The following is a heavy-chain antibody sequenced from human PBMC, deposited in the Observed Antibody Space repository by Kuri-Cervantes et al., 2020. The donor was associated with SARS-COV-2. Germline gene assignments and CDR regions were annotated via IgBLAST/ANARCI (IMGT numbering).Heavy chain of an antibody. D-gene: IGHD3-3*01. J-gene: IGHJ2*01. Sequence: GESLKISCAASGFTFSSYWMHWVRQAPGKGLVWVSRINSDGSSTSYADSVKGRFTISRDNAMNTLYLQMNSLRAEDTAVYYCARDERDYDFWSGYYKDENWYFDLWGRGTLVTVSS. CDR3: ARDERDYDFWSGYYKDENWYFDL. CDR2: INSDGSST. V-gene: IGHV3-74*01. CDR1: GFTFSSYW.